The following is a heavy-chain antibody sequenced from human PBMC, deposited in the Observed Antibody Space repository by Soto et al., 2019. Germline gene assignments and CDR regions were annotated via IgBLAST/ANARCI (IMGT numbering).Heavy chain of an antibody. CDR1: GFTFSSYA. V-gene: IGHV3-30-3*01. D-gene: IGHD6-19*01. Sequence: GGSLRLSCAASGFTFSSYAMHWVRQAPGKGLEWVAVISYDGSNKYYADSVKGRFTISRDNSKNTLYLQMNSLRAEDTAVYYCARAEDVAGVDYWGQGTLVTVSS. J-gene: IGHJ4*02. CDR2: ISYDGSNK. CDR3: ARAEDVAGVDY.